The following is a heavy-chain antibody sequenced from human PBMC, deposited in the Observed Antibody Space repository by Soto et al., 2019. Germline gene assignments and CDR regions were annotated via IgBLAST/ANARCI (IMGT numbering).Heavy chain of an antibody. CDR3: ARSRLAVAGSVYFDY. D-gene: IGHD6-19*01. CDR2: IYSCGST. J-gene: IGHJ4*02. V-gene: IGHV3-66*03. CDR1: AFIFRYYA. Sequence: GGSLRRFCAASAFIFRYYAMNWVRQAPGKGLEWVSVIYSCGSTYYADSVKGRFTISRDNSKNTLYLQMNSLRAEDTAVYYCARSRLAVAGSVYFDYWGQGTLVTVSS.